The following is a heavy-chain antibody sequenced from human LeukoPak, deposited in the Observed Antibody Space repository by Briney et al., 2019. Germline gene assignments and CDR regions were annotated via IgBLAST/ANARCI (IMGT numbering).Heavy chain of an antibody. J-gene: IGHJ4*02. D-gene: IGHD3-10*01. Sequence: SQTLSLTCTVSGGSVNSGAYYWSWIRQFPGKGLEWIGQIFFTGRTDYNPSLKSRLAISIDTSRDQFSLELSSVSAADTATYYCARDRASGMDYWGQGILVTVSS. CDR2: IFFTGRT. CDR1: GGSVNSGAYY. CDR3: ARDRASGMDY. V-gene: IGHV4-31*03.